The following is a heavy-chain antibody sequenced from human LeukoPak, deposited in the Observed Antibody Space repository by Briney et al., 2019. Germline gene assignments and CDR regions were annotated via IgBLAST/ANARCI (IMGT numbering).Heavy chain of an antibody. D-gene: IGHD1-26*01. CDR1: GFTFSSYS. V-gene: IGHV3-21*01. J-gene: IGHJ6*02. CDR2: ISSSSSYI. Sequence: GGSLRLSCAASGFTFSSYSMNWVRQAPGKGLEWVSSISSSSSYIYYADSVKGRFTISRDNAKNSLYLQMNSLRAEDTAVYYCASRSGSYRYYYYGMDVWGQGTTVTVSS. CDR3: ASRSGSYRYYYYGMDV.